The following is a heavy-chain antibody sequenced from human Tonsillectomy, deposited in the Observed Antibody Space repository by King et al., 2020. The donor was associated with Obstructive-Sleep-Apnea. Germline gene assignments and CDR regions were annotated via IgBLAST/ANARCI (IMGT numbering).Heavy chain of an antibody. V-gene: IGHV3-11*01. D-gene: IGHD6-19*01. CDR3: AGDHSSGWRSWFDP. J-gene: IGHJ5*02. CDR1: GFTFSDYY. Sequence: VQLVESGGGLVMPGGSLRLSCAASGFTFSDYYMSWIRQAPGKGLEWVSYISSSGSTIYYADSVKGRFTISRDNAKNSLYLQMNSLRAEDTAVYYCAGDHSSGWRSWFDPWGQGTLVTVSS. CDR2: ISSSGSTI.